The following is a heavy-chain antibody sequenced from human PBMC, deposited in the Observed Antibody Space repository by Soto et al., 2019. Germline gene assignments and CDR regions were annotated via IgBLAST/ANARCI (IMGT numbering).Heavy chain of an antibody. D-gene: IGHD3-22*01. CDR1: GGSFSGYY. J-gene: IGHJ4*02. Sequence: QVQLQQWGAGLLKPSETLSLTCAVYGGSFSGYYWSWLRQPPGKGLEWIGEINHSGSTNYNPSLKSRVTXSAXTXTNQFSLKLSSVTAADTAVFYCARGNKDSSGYYYDYWGQGMLVTVSS. V-gene: IGHV4-34*01. CDR2: INHSGST. CDR3: ARGNKDSSGYYYDY.